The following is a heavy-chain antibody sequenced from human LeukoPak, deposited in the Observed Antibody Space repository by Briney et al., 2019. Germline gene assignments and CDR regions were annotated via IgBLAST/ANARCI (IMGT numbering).Heavy chain of an antibody. Sequence: SETLSLTCTVSGGSISSSSYYWGWIRQPPGKGLEWIGSIYYSGSPYYNPSLKSRVTISVDTSKNQFSLKLSSVTAADTAVYYCARRRYGSGLTFDYGGQGPLVTVSS. CDR1: GGSISSSSYY. D-gene: IGHD3-10*01. CDR3: ARRRYGSGLTFDY. J-gene: IGHJ4*02. V-gene: IGHV4-39*01. CDR2: IYYSGSP.